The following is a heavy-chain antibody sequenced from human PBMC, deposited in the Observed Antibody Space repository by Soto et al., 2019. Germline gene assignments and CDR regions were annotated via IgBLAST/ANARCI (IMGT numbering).Heavy chain of an antibody. CDR1: GGSISSYY. D-gene: IGHD3-10*01. V-gene: IGHV4-59*08. CDR2: IYYSGST. CDR3: ASRFGGAFDI. J-gene: IGHJ3*02. Sequence: SETLSLTCTVSGGSISSYYWSWIRQPPGKGLEWIGYIYYSGSTNYNPSLKRRVTISVDTSKNQFSLKLSSVTAADTAVYYCASRFGGAFDIWGQGTMVTVSS.